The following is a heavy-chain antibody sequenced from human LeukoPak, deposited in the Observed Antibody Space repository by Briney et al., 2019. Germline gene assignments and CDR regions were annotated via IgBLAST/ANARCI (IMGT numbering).Heavy chain of an antibody. V-gene: IGHV3-30*02. Sequence: PGGSLRLSCAASGFTFSSYGMHWVRQAPGKGLEWVAFIRYDGSNKYYADSVKGQFTISRDNSKNTLYLQMNSLRAEDTAVYYCAKDIARFRKISGIAAAVYFDYWGQGTLVTVSS. CDR2: IRYDGSNK. J-gene: IGHJ4*02. CDR1: GFTFSSYG. CDR3: AKDIARFRKISGIAAAVYFDY. D-gene: IGHD6-13*01.